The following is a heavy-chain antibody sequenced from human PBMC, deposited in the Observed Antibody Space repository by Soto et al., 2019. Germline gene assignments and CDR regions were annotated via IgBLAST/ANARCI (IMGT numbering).Heavy chain of an antibody. CDR2: ISYDGSNK. V-gene: IGHV3-30*18. CDR3: AKTQDYYDSSGYFDY. J-gene: IGHJ4*02. D-gene: IGHD3-22*01. CDR1: GFTFSSYG. Sequence: PVGSLRLSCAASGFTFSSYGMHWVRQAPGKGLEWVAVISYDGSNKYYADSVKGRFTISRDNSKNTLYLQMNSLRAEDTAVYYCAKTQDYYDSSGYFDYWGQGTLVTVSS.